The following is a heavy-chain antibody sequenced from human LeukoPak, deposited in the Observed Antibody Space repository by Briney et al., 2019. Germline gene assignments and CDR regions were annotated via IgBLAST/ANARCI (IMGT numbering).Heavy chain of an antibody. D-gene: IGHD3-16*02. CDR2: ISGSGGST. CDR3: ANLYPKYYYMDV. Sequence: PGGSLRLSCAAAGFTFSSYARSWVRQAPGKGLEWVSAISGSGGSTYYADSVKGRFTISRDNSKNTLYLQMNSLRAEDTAVYYCANLYPKYYYMDVWGKGTTVTVSS. V-gene: IGHV3-23*01. J-gene: IGHJ6*03. CDR1: GFTFSSYA.